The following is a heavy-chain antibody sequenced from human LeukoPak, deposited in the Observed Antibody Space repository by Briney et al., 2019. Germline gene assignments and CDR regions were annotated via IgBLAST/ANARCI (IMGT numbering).Heavy chain of an antibody. CDR1: GFTFSSYG. CDR3: AKGRDWSGWYFDY. J-gene: IGHJ4*02. CDR2: ISYDGSNK. V-gene: IGHV3-30*18. D-gene: IGHD6-19*01. Sequence: QPGRSLRLSCAASGFTFSSYGMHWVRQAPGKGLEWVAVISYDGSNKYYADSVKGRFTISRDNSKNTLYLQMNSLRAEDTAVYYCAKGRDWSGWYFDYWGQGTLVTVSS.